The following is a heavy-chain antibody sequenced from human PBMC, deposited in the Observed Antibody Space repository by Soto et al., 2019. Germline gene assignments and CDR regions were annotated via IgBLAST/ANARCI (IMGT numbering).Heavy chain of an antibody. D-gene: IGHD3-22*01. CDR1: GGTFSSYA. CDR2: IIPIFGTA. V-gene: IGHV1-69*06. J-gene: IGHJ6*02. Sequence: VASVKVSCKASGGTFSSYAISWVRQAPGQGLEWMGGIIPIFGTANYAQKFQGRVTITADKSTSTAYMELSSLRSEDTAVYYCARVPYYYDSRHPYYDSAYYYYGMDVWGQGTTVTVSS. CDR3: ARVPYYYDSRHPYYDSAYYYYGMDV.